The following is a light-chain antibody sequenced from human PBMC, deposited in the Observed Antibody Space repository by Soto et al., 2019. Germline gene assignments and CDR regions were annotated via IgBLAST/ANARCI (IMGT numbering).Light chain of an antibody. CDR2: GAS. Sequence: EIVMTQSPATLSVSPGERATLSCRASQSVSSNLAWYQQKPGQAPRLLIYGASTRATGIPARLSGSGSGTELTLTISSLQSEDFAVYYCQQYNNWPMYTFGQGTKVDIK. CDR1: QSVSSN. J-gene: IGKJ2*01. CDR3: QQYNNWPMYT. V-gene: IGKV3-15*01.